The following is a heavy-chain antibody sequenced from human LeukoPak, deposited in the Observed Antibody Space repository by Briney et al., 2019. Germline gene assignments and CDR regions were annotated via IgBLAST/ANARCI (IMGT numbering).Heavy chain of an antibody. CDR2: IKLDGTEK. V-gene: IGHV3-7*05. Sequence: GGSLRLSCAASGFTFSSYWMHWVRQAPGKGLEWVANIKLDGTEKYYVDSVKGRFTISRDNAKNSLYLQMNSLGAEDTAVYYCARRGTSSSWAHFDYWGQGTLVTVSS. CDR3: ARRGTSSSWAHFDY. J-gene: IGHJ4*02. D-gene: IGHD6-13*01. CDR1: GFTFSSYW.